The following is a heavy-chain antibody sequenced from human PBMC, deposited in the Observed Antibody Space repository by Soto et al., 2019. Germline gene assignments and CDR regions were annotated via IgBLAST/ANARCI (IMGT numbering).Heavy chain of an antibody. CDR2: IYYSGRT. CDR3: ARGLGGDYVYGMDV. J-gene: IGHJ6*02. D-gene: IGHD1-26*01. Sequence: PSETLSLTCTVSGDSISRYYWSWIRQSPGKGLEWIGHIYYSGRTYYNPSLKTRVIISIDTSRSHFSLKLTSVTADDTAVYFCARGLGGDYVYGMDVWGQGTTVTVSS. V-gene: IGHV4-59*01. CDR1: GDSISRYY.